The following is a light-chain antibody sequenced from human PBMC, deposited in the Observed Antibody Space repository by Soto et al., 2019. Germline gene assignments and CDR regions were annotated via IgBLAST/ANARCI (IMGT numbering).Light chain of an antibody. Sequence: QSVLTQPPSASGTPGQRVTISCSGGISNIGSNPVYWHQHLPGTAPKLLVYRNNQRPSGVPDRFSDSKSGTSAFLAISGLRYEDEADYYCAAWDDRMSAYVLGTGNKVTVL. CDR1: ISNIGSNP. V-gene: IGLV1-47*01. CDR2: RNN. CDR3: AAWDDRMSAYV. J-gene: IGLJ1*01.